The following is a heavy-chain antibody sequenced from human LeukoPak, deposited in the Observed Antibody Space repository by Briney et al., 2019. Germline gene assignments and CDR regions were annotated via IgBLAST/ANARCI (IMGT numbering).Heavy chain of an antibody. CDR2: ISYDGSNK. Sequence: GKSLRLSCAASGFTFSSYGMHWVRQAPGKGLEWVAVISYDGSNKYYIDSVKGRFTISGDNSKNTLYLQMNSLRAEDTAVYYCAKVSGYSYGEFDYWGQGTLVTVSS. V-gene: IGHV3-30*18. CDR3: AKVSGYSYGEFDY. D-gene: IGHD5-18*01. CDR1: GFTFSSYG. J-gene: IGHJ4*02.